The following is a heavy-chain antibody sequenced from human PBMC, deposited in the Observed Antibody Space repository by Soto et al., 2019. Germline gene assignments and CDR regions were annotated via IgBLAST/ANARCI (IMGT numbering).Heavy chain of an antibody. CDR1: GGTFSSYA. CDR3: PRGGYYDILTGSLSPFDY. V-gene: IGHV1-69*12. Sequence: QVQLVQSGAEVKKPGSSVKVSCKASGGTFSSYAISWVRQAPGQGLEWMGGIIPIFSTGNYAQKFQGKVTITADESTSTAYLELSSLRSDDTAVYYCPRGGYYDILTGSLSPFDYRGQGTLVTVSS. J-gene: IGHJ4*02. D-gene: IGHD3-9*01. CDR2: IIPIFSTG.